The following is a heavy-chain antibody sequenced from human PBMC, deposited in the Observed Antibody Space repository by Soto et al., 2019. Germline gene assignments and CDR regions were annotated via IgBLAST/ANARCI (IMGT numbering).Heavy chain of an antibody. CDR1: GFTFSTYT. V-gene: IGHV3-48*02. D-gene: IGHD5-18*01. Sequence: EVQLVESGGGLVQPGGSLRLSCGASGFTFSTYTMNWVRQAPGKGLEWVSYISSRGATIHYADSVKGRFTISSDDGKNSLYLKMNSRTDEEAAIYYCASHVDKSLVNRWFDPWGQGALVTVSS. J-gene: IGHJ5*02. CDR2: ISSRGATI. CDR3: ASHVDKSLVNRWFDP.